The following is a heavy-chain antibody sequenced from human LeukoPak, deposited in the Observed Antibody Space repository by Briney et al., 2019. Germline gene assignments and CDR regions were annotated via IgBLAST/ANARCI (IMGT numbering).Heavy chain of an antibody. D-gene: IGHD2-21*02. J-gene: IGHJ3*01. CDR1: GTSMISSHY. V-gene: IGHV4-39*02. Sequence: SETLSLTCTVSGTSMISSHYWGWVRQSPGKGLEWIGSIYYSGSTFYNPSLKSRITISVDTSKNHFSLELRSVTAAGTAIYYCARNMTAITRLDVFDLWGPGTMVTVSS. CDR3: ARNMTAITRLDVFDL. CDR2: IYYSGST.